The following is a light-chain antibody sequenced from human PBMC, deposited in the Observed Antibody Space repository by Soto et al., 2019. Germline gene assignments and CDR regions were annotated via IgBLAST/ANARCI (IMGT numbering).Light chain of an antibody. J-gene: IGKJ5*01. Sequence: EILLTQSPATLSLSPGERATLSCRASQSVSSSLAWYQQKPGQAPRLLMHDASNRATGIPARFSGSGSGTDFTLTISSLEPEDFAVYYCQQRSNWPITFGQGTRLEIK. CDR2: DAS. V-gene: IGKV3-11*01. CDR3: QQRSNWPIT. CDR1: QSVSSS.